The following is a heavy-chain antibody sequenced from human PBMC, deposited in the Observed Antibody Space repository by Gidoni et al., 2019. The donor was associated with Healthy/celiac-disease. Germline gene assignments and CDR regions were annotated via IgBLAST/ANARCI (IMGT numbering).Heavy chain of an antibody. J-gene: IGHJ6*02. CDR1: AGTFSSYA. D-gene: IGHD2-15*01. CDR2: IIPIFCTA. CDR3: ARDLVDCSGGSCYSGGDYYYYGMDV. Sequence: VQLVQSGAEVKKHGSSVKVSCQASAGTFSSYAISCVRQAPGQGLEWMGGIIPIFCTANYAQKFQGRVTITADESTSTAYMELSSLRSEDTAVYYCARDLVDCSGGSCYSGGDYYYYGMDVWGQGTTVTVSS. V-gene: IGHV1-69*01.